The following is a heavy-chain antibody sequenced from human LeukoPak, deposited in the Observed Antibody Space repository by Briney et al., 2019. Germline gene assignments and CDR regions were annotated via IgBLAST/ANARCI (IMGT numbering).Heavy chain of an antibody. CDR3: ARSTRIAAAGTCWFDP. CDR1: GGSFSGYY. V-gene: IGHV4-34*01. CDR2: IYYSGST. Sequence: SETLSLTCAVYGGSFSGYYWSWIRQPPGKGLEWTGSIYYSGSTYYNPSLKSRVTISVDTSKNQFSLKLSSVTAADTAVYYCARSTRIAAAGTCWFDPWGQGTLVTVSS. J-gene: IGHJ5*02. D-gene: IGHD6-13*01.